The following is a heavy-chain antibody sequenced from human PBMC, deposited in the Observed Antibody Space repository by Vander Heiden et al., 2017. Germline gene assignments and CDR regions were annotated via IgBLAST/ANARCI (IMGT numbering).Heavy chain of an antibody. CDR1: GFTFKNYA. J-gene: IGHJ4*02. D-gene: IGHD1-26*01. CDR2: LSGRGGNR. V-gene: IGHV3-23*01. Sequence: EIQLLESGGGLVQPGGSLRLSCAASGFTFKNYAMFWVRQGPGKGLEWVSGLSGRGGNRYYADSVKGRFAISRDNSKNTLYLQMNGLRAEDTAVYYCAKEADTGSYHIDYWGQGTLVTVSS. CDR3: AKEADTGSYHIDY.